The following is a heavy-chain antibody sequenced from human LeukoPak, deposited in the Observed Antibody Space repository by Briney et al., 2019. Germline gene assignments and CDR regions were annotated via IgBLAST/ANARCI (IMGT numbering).Heavy chain of an antibody. J-gene: IGHJ4*02. CDR1: GFTFSHYG. CDR3: VRGSGGNGYGYWGDY. D-gene: IGHD2-15*01. V-gene: IGHV3-33*01. Sequence: GGSLRLSCAASGFTFSHYGMHWVRQAPGMGREWVAVIWFHGGEIHYPDSVKGLFTISRDNSKNTLYLHMDNLRADDTAVYYCVRGSGGNGYGYWGDYWGQGTLVTVSP. CDR2: IWFHGGEI.